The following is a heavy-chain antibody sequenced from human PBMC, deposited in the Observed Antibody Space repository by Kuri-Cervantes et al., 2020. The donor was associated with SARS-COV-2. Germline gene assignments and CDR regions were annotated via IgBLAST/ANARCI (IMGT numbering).Heavy chain of an antibody. CDR1: GGSISSYY. J-gene: IGHJ3*02. CDR2: IYYSGST. D-gene: IGHD3-3*01. CDR3: ARKRLASITIFGVVTPNGFDI. Sequence: SETLSLTCTVSGGSISSYYWSWIRQPPGKGLEWIGYIYYSGSTNYNPSLKSRVTISVDTSKNQFSLKLSSVTAADTAVYYCARKRLASITIFGVVTPNGFDIWGQGTMVTVSS. V-gene: IGHV4-59*08.